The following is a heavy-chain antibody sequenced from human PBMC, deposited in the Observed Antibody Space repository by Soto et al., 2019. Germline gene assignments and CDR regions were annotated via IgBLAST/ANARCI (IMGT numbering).Heavy chain of an antibody. CDR3: ARGGHVVVVTAALDF. V-gene: IGHV1-46*01. CDR1: GDTFTDYY. Sequence: QVQLVQSGAEVKKPGASVKVSCKASGDTFTDYYIHWVRQAPGQGLEWMGTVNPSGGHTTYAQHFRRRRRRTRDASTSTLAMELTSLTCEDTAVYYCARGGHVVVVTAALDFWGQGTLVTVSS. CDR2: VNPSGGHT. J-gene: IGHJ4*02. D-gene: IGHD2-21*02.